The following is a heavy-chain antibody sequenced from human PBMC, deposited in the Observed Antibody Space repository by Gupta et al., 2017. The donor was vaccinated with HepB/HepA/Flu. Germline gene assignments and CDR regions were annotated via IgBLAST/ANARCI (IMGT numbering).Heavy chain of an antibody. CDR2: ISPSGGST. D-gene: IGHD1-26*01. J-gene: IGHJ4*02. V-gene: IGHV1-46*01. CDR3: AREALRAPDFDY. Sequence: QVQLVQSETEVQEPGASVKVSCKASGYTLLNHYIHWVRQAPGQGLEWMGIISPSGGSTTYAQRFQGRITLTSDTSTNTIYMQLSSLTSEDTALYYCAREALRAPDFDYWGQGTLVTVSS. CDR1: GYTLLNHY.